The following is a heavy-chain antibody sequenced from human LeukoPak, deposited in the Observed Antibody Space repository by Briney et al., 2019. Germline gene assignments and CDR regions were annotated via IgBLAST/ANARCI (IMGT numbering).Heavy chain of an antibody. CDR1: GFTFSSYA. Sequence: GGSLRLSCAASGFTFSSYAMSWVRQAPGKGLEWVSAISGSGGSTYYADSVKGRFTISRDNSKNTLYLQMNSLRAEDTAVYYCARERGFMTTVTTNGMDVWGQGTTVTVSS. V-gene: IGHV3-23*01. J-gene: IGHJ6*02. D-gene: IGHD4-17*01. CDR2: ISGSGGST. CDR3: ARERGFMTTVTTNGMDV.